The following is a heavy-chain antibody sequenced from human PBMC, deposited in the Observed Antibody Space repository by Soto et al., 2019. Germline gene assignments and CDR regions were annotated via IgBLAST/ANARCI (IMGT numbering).Heavy chain of an antibody. Sequence: NPSGTVSHTCAVDGGSYSGYYWTWNRQPPGKGLEWIGEINHSGTTNYKSSLKSRVTISVDTSKNQFSLKLSSLTAADTAVFYCARAHSGYSSGRYIDFWGQGVPVTVSS. D-gene: IGHD6-19*01. CDR2: INHSGTT. V-gene: IGHV4-34*01. CDR1: GGSYSGYY. CDR3: ARAHSGYSSGRYIDF. J-gene: IGHJ4*02.